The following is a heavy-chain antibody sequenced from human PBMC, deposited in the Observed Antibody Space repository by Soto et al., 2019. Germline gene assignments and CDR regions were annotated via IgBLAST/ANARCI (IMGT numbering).Heavy chain of an antibody. D-gene: IGHD3-3*01. V-gene: IGHV4-4*07. CDR1: GGTISGYY. CDR3: ARGQRFSDWFDP. Sequence: SETLSLTCSVSGGTISGYYWTWIRQPAGKGLEWIGRIYSSGNTKYNPSLQSRVTMSLDTSNNQLSLRLTSVTAADTAVYYCARGQRFSDWFDPWGQGTLVTVSS. J-gene: IGHJ5*02. CDR2: IYSSGNT.